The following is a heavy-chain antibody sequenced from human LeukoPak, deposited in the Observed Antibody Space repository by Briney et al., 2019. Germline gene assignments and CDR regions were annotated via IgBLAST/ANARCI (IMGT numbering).Heavy chain of an antibody. D-gene: IGHD3-16*01. Sequence: MTSETLSLTCAVYGGSFSGYYWSWIRQPPGKGLEWIGEINHSGSTNYNPSLKSRVTISVDTSKNQFSLKLSSVTAADTAVYYCARGLFPYPRGGHFDYWGQGTLVTVSS. J-gene: IGHJ4*02. CDR3: ARGLFPYPRGGHFDY. V-gene: IGHV4-34*01. CDR2: INHSGST. CDR1: GGSFSGYY.